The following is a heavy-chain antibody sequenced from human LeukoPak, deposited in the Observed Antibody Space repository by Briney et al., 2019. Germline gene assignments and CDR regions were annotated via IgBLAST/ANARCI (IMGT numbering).Heavy chain of an antibody. CDR1: GITLSSYA. Sequence: PGGSLRLSCAASGITLSSYAMSWVRQAPGKGLEWVSAISGSGGSTYYADSVKGRFTISRDNSKTTLFLHMNGLRAEDTAVYYCAKDPDCTSGVCYTFFDYWGQGTLVTVSS. J-gene: IGHJ4*02. V-gene: IGHV3-23*01. CDR2: ISGSGGST. D-gene: IGHD2-8*01. CDR3: AKDPDCTSGVCYTFFDY.